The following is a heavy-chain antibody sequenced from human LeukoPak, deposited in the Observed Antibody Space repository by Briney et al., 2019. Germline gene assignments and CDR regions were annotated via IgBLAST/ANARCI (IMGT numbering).Heavy chain of an antibody. CDR2: ISSSGTTI. J-gene: IGHJ4*02. V-gene: IGHV3-11*04. CDR1: GFTFSDNH. CDR3: ARDFRRGGGY. Sequence: GGSLRLSCATSGFTFSDNHMSWIRQAPGKGLEWVSYISSSGTTIYYADSVKGRFTISRDNAKNSLYLQMNSLRVEDTAVYYCARDFRRGGGYCGQGTLVTVSS. D-gene: IGHD3-10*01.